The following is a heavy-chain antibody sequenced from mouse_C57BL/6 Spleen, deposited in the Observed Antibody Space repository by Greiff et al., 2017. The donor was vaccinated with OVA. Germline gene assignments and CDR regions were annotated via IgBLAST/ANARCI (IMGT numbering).Heavy chain of an antibody. D-gene: IGHD1-1*01. CDR3: ARAYGSSDWYFDV. V-gene: IGHV1-69*01. CDR2: LDPSDSYT. J-gene: IGHJ1*03. CDR1: GSTFPSYW. Sequence: VQLQQPGAELVMPGASVKLSCTASGSTFPSYWLHWVKQRPGQGLEWLGELDPSDSYTNYNQQFKGKSTLTVDKSSSTAYMQLSSLTSEDSAVYYGARAYGSSDWYFDVWGTGTTVTVSS.